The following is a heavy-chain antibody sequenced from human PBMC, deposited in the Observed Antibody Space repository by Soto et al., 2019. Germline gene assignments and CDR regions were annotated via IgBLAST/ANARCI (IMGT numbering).Heavy chain of an antibody. CDR1: GFTFSSYS. V-gene: IGHV3-48*04. CDR2: ISSSSSTI. D-gene: IGHD7-27*01. J-gene: IGHJ4*02. CDR3: ARDRPGDGDLYFDY. Sequence: GGSLRLSCAASGFTFSSYSMNWVRQAPGKGLEWVSYISSSSSTIYYADSVKGRFTISRDNAKNSLCLQMNSLRAEDTAVYYCARDRPGDGDLYFDYGGQGTLVTVSS.